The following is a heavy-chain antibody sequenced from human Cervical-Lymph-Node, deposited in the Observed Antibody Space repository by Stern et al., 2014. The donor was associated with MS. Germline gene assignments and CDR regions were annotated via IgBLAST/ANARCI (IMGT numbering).Heavy chain of an antibody. CDR1: PYSISSGYY. Sequence: QVQLQESGPRLVKPSETLSLTCSVSPYSISSGYYWAWLRQSPGKGMEWIGTTHRSGSTYYNPSLKSRVTISADTSKNQFFLMLTSVAAADTAVYYCARWGYGDYEADYWGQGTLVTVSS. J-gene: IGHJ4*02. D-gene: IGHD4-17*01. CDR2: THRSGST. CDR3: ARWGYGDYEADY. V-gene: IGHV4-38-2*02.